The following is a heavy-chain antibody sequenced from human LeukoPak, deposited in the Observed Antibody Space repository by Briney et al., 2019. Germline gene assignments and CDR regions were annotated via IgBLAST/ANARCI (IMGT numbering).Heavy chain of an antibody. CDR3: ARDRGGSGWPRPYYFEF. CDR2: MNPNTGAT. D-gene: IGHD6-19*01. J-gene: IGHJ4*02. V-gene: IGHV1-2*02. Sequence: ASMKVSCRPSGCTFTGYYLHWVRQAPGQVFEWMGWMNPNTGATMYAQKFEGRLTLSRDTSIDTAYMELTGLRPDDTAVYFCARDRGGSGWPRPYYFEFWGQGTLATVSS. CDR1: GCTFTGYY.